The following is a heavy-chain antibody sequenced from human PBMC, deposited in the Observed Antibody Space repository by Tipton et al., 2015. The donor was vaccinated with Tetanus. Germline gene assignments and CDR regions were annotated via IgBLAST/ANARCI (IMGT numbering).Heavy chain of an antibody. CDR1: GGSISSYY. Sequence: TLSLTCTVSGGSISSYYWSWIRQPPGKGLEWIGEINQSGSTNYNPSLKSRVTISVDTSKSQFSLKVSSVTAADTAVYFCARASGSHPSYYYYAADVWGQGTTVTVSS. CDR2: INQSGST. D-gene: IGHD1-26*01. J-gene: IGHJ6*02. V-gene: IGHV4-34*01. CDR3: ARASGSHPSYYYYAADV.